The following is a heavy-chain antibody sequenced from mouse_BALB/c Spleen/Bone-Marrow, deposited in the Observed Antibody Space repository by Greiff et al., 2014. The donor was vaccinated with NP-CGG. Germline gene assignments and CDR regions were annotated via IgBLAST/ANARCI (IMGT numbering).Heavy chain of an antibody. CDR3: ARDMGLLRFDY. D-gene: IGHD1-1*01. J-gene: IGHJ2*01. Sequence: EVKLMESGGGLVQPGGSLRLSCATSGFTFTDYYMSWVRQPPEKALEWLGFIRNKANGYTTEYSASVKGRFTISRDNSQSILYLQMNTLRAEDSATYYCARDMGLLRFDYWGQGTTLTVSS. CDR1: GFTFTDYY. V-gene: IGHV7-3*02. CDR2: IRNKANGYTT.